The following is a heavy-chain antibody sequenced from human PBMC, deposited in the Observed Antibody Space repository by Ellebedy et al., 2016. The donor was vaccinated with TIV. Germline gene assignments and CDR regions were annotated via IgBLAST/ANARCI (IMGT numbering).Heavy chain of an antibody. V-gene: IGHV4-4*02. Sequence: MPSETLSPTCAVSGGSISSSNWWSWVRQPPGKGLEWIGEIYHSGSTNYNPSLKSRVTISVDKSKNQFSLKLSSVTAADTAVYYCARDLNYYDSSGNWMSFDPWGQGILVTVSS. J-gene: IGHJ5*02. CDR2: IYHSGST. D-gene: IGHD3-22*01. CDR1: GGSISSSNW. CDR3: ARDLNYYDSSGNWMSFDP.